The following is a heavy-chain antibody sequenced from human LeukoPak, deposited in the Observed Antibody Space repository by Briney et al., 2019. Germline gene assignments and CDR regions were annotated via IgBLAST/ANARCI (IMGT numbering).Heavy chain of an antibody. J-gene: IGHJ4*02. V-gene: IGHV3-74*01. CDR2: ISTDGSST. D-gene: IGHD2-15*01. Sequence: GRSLRLSCVASGFTFSDYAMHWVRQAPGKGLVWVSRISTDGSSTNYADSVKGRFTISRDNARNTLYLLMNRLRAEDTAVYYCAREEGYCSCPDYWGQGTLVTVSS. CDR1: GFTFSDYA. CDR3: AREEGYCSCPDY.